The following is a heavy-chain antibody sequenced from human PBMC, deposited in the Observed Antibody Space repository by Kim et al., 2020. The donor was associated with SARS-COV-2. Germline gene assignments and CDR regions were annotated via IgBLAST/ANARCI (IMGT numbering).Heavy chain of an antibody. Sequence: GSVKGRFTISRENVKSSLYRQMNSLRAGDTAVYYCVRGPFRGVGELDFDYWGQGTLVTVSS. CDR3: VRGPFRGVGELDFDY. J-gene: IGHJ4*02. D-gene: IGHD3-16*01. V-gene: IGHV3-13*01.